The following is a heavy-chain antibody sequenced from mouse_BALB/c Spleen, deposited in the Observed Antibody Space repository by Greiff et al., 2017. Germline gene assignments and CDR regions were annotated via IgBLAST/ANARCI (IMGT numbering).Heavy chain of an antibody. V-gene: IGHV1-69*02. Sequence: QVQLQQSGPELVKTGASVKISCKASGYSFTSYWMHWVKQRPGQGLEWIGMIDPSDSETRLNQKFKDKATLTVDKSSSTAYMQLRSPTSEDSAVYYCARVLYYFDYWGQGTTLTVSS. CDR1: GYSFTSYW. CDR3: ARVLYYFDY. CDR2: IDPSDSET. J-gene: IGHJ2*01.